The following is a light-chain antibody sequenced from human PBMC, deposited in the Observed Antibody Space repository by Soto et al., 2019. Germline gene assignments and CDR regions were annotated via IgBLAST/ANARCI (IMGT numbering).Light chain of an antibody. CDR1: QDISNY. Sequence: DIQMTQYPSSLSASVGDRVSITCQASQDISNYLNWYQQKSGKAPKLLIYDASNLETGVPSRFSGSGSGTDFTFTISSLQPEDIATYYCQQYDNLVTFGPGTKVDIK. V-gene: IGKV1-33*01. CDR3: QQYDNLVT. J-gene: IGKJ3*01. CDR2: DAS.